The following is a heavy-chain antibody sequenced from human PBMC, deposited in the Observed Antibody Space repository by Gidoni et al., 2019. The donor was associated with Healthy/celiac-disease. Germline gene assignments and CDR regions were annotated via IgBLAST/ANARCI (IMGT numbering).Heavy chain of an antibody. Sequence: QVQLVQSGAEVKKPGSSVKVSCKASGGTFSSYAISWVRQAPGQGLEWMGGIIPIFGTANYAQKFQGRVTITADKSTSTAYMELSSLRSEDTAVYYCARDSQVSYDFWSGNDAFDIWGQGTMVTVSS. CDR1: GGTFSSYA. CDR2: IIPIFGTA. CDR3: ARDSQVSYDFWSGNDAFDI. D-gene: IGHD3-3*01. V-gene: IGHV1-69*06. J-gene: IGHJ3*02.